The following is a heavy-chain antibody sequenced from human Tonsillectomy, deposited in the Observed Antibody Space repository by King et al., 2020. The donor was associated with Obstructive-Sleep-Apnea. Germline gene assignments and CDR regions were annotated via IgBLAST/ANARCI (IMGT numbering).Heavy chain of an antibody. V-gene: IGHV3-66*01. Sequence: VQLVESGGGLVQPGGSLRLSCAASGFTVSSNYMIWVRQAPGKGLEWVSVIYSGGTTYYADSVRGRFTISRDNSKNTLYLQVNSLRAEDTAIYYCARWEKWLSRNWFDPWGQGTLLIVSS. D-gene: IGHD6-19*01. CDR2: IYSGGTT. CDR3: ARWEKWLSRNWFDP. CDR1: GFTVSSNY. J-gene: IGHJ5*02.